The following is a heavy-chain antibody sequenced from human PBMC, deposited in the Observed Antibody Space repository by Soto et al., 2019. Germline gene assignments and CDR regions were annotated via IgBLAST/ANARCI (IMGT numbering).Heavy chain of an antibody. D-gene: IGHD4-17*01. CDR2: IRSKAYGGTT. V-gene: IGHV3-49*03. CDR1: GFTFGDYT. Sequence: RLSCTASGFTFGDYTMAWFRQAPGGGLEWVSFIRSKAYGGTTEYAASVKGRFTISRDDSKSIAYLQMNRLQSEDTAVYYCARDVASYDYGDFYGMDVWGQGTTVTVSS. CDR3: ARDVASYDYGDFYGMDV. J-gene: IGHJ6*02.